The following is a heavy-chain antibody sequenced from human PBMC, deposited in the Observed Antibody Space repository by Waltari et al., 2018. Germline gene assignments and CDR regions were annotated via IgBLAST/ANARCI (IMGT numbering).Heavy chain of an antibody. D-gene: IGHD3-3*01. CDR2: LFYGGRS. J-gene: IGHJ4*02. V-gene: IGHV4-39*01. CDR3: ARLHDFSGGYRFDS. CDR1: GDSDSSDTYS. Sequence: QLQLQESGPGLVKPSETLSLTCVVSGDSDSSDTYSWGWIRQPPGKTPEWIGSLFYGGRSYYNPSLRSRVTIYVDTSRNQLSLNLNSVTAADTAVYYCARLHDFSGGYRFDSWGQGTLVTVPS.